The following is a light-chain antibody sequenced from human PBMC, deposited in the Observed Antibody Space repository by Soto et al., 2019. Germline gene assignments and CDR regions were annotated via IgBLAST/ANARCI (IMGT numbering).Light chain of an antibody. CDR1: SSNIGAGYD. CDR3: KSYDSSLSGSGV. CDR2: ANN. Sequence: QSVLTPPPSVSVAPGQSVTISCYGSSSNIGAGYDVHGYQQLTGTAPKLLISANNIRPSGVPDRFSGSKSGTSASLAITVLQAEDEADYYCKSYDSSLSGSGVFGGGTKVTVL. J-gene: IGLJ3*02. V-gene: IGLV1-40*01.